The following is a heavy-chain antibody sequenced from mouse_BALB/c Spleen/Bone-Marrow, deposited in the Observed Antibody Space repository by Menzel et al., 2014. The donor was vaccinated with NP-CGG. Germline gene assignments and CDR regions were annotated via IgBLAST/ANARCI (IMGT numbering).Heavy chain of an antibody. CDR1: GFNIKDTY. CDR3: ARGGSSYGRYFDV. CDR2: IDPANGNT. J-gene: IGHJ1*01. V-gene: IGHV14-3*02. D-gene: IGHD1-1*01. Sequence: VQLQQSGAELVKPGASVKLSCTASGFNIKDTYMHWVKQRPEQGLEWIGRIDPANGNTKYDPKFQGKATTTAGTSSNTAYLQLSSLTSEDTAVYYCARGGSSYGRYFDVWGAGTTVTVSS.